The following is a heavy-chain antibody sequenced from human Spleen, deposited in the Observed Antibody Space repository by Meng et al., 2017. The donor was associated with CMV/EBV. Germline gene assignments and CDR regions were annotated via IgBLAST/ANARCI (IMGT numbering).Heavy chain of an antibody. CDR2: IYYSGST. CDR3: AREGTNYYYGMDV. V-gene: IGHV4-61*01. D-gene: IGHD2-2*01. J-gene: IGHJ6*02. CDR1: GGSVSSGSYY. Sequence: SETLSLTCTVSGGSVSSGSYYWSWIRQPPGKGLEWIGYIYYSGSTNYNPSLKSRVTISVDTSKNQFSLKLSSVTAADTAVYYCAREGTNYYYGMDVWGQGTTVTVSS.